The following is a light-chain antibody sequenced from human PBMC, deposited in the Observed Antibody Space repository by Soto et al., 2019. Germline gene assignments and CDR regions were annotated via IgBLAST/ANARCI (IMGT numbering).Light chain of an antibody. J-gene: IGLJ2*01. CDR3: RSYAGGTSVV. V-gene: IGLV2-23*01. Sequence: QSALTQPASVSGSPGQSITISCTGTSSDVGRYNLVPWYQQYPGKAPKDMIYEDIERPSGVSDRFSGSKSGNTASLTISGLQTEDEADYYCRSYAGGTSVVFGGGTKLTVL. CDR1: SSDVGRYNL. CDR2: EDI.